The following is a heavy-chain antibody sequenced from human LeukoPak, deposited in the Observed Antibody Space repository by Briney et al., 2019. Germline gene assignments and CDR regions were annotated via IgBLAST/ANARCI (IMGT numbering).Heavy chain of an antibody. D-gene: IGHD2-2*02. CDR1: GGSIGSYY. V-gene: IGHV4-4*07. CDR3: ARDFRYCSSTSCYTSWFDP. Sequence: PSETLSLTCTVSGGSIGSYYWSWVRQPAGKGLEWIGRIYTSGSTNYNPSLKSRVTMSVDTSKNQFSLKLSSVTAADTAVYYCARDFRYCSSTSCYTSWFDPWGQGTLVTVSS. J-gene: IGHJ5*02. CDR2: IYTSGST.